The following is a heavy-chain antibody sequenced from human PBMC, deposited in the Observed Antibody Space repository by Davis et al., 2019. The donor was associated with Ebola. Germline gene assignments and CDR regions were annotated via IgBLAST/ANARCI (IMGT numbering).Heavy chain of an antibody. J-gene: IGHJ6*03. CDR1: GFTISSNY. CDR3: AKDMGGGRLWGIYYMDV. Sequence: PGGSLRLSCAASGFTISSNYMSWVRQAPGKGLEWVSAISGSGGSTYYADSVKGRFTISRDNSKNTLYLQMNSLRAEDTAVYYCAKDMGGGRLWGIYYMDVWGKGTTVTVSS. D-gene: IGHD3-16*01. V-gene: IGHV3-23*01. CDR2: ISGSGGST.